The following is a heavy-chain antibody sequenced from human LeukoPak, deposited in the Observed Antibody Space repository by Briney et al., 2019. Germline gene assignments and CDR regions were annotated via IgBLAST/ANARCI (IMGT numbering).Heavy chain of an antibody. CDR2: IYHSGST. D-gene: IGHD6-19*01. J-gene: IGHJ5*02. CDR1: GYSISSGYY. CDR3: AREKSSGWYRRTNWFDP. V-gene: IGHV4-38-2*02. Sequence: SETLSLTCTVSGYSISSGYYWGWIRQPPGKGPEWIGSIYHSGSTYYNPSLKSRVTISVDTSKNQFSLKLSSVTAADTAVYYCAREKSSGWYRRTNWFDPWGQGTLVTVSS.